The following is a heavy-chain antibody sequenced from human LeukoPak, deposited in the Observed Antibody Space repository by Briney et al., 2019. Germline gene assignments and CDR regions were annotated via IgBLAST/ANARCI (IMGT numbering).Heavy chain of an antibody. CDR1: GFTFSSYW. D-gene: IGHD6-13*01. J-gene: IGHJ4*02. V-gene: IGHV3-7*01. CDR2: IIQDGSEK. Sequence: GGSLRLSCAASGFTFSSYWMSWVRQAPGKGLEWVASIIQDGSEKNYVDSVKGRFTISRDNAKSSVFLQMSSLRVEDTAVYYCARGLYSSSPQYWGQGILVTVSS. CDR3: ARGLYSSSPQY.